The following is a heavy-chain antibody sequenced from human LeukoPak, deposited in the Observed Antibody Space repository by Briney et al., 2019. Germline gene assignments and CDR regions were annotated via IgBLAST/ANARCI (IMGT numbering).Heavy chain of an antibody. Sequence: ASVKVSCKASGYIFTDYYMHWVRQAPGQELGWMGRVNPNSGGTNYAQKFQGRVTMTRDTSISTAYMELSRLRSDDTAVYYCARVLKYGSGTTDAFDIWGQGTMVTVSS. J-gene: IGHJ3*02. CDR3: ARVLKYGSGTTDAFDI. D-gene: IGHD3-10*01. CDR2: VNPNSGGT. CDR1: GYIFTDYY. V-gene: IGHV1-2*06.